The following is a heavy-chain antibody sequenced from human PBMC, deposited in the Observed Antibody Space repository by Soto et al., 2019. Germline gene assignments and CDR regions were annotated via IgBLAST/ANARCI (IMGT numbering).Heavy chain of an antibody. CDR2: IYSGGGT. D-gene: IGHD2-2*01. V-gene: IGHV3-53*04. J-gene: IGHJ5*02. CDR3: VRQGYCSYTTCYDEDWFDP. CDR1: GFTVSSNY. Sequence: EVQLVESGGGLVQPGGSLRLSCAVSGFTVSSNYMTWVRQAPGKGLEWVSVIYSGGGTKYAESVKGRFTISRDSSKNTLFLQMNSLRIEDTAVYYCVRQGYCSYTTCYDEDWFDPWGQGTLVTVSS.